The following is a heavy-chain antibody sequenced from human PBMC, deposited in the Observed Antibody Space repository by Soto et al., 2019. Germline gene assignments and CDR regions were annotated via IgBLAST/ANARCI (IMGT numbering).Heavy chain of an antibody. CDR2: ISSSSSYI. D-gene: IGHD5-12*01. J-gene: IGHJ3*02. V-gene: IGHV3-21*01. CDR3: ARERVVATIPNAFDI. CDR1: GFTFSSYS. Sequence: GGSLRLSCAASGFTFSSYSMNWVRQAPGKGPEWVSSISSSSSYIYYADSVKGRFTISRDNAKNSLYLQMNSLRAEDTAVYYCARERVVATIPNAFDIWGQGTMVTVSS.